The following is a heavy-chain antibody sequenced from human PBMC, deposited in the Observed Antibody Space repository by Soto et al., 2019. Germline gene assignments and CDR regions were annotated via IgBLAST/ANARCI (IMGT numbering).Heavy chain of an antibody. V-gene: IGHV3-23*01. D-gene: IGHD6-19*01. J-gene: IGHJ5*02. CDR3: AKARGWGVSGWFDP. Sequence: GGSLRLSGAASGFTFSSYAMSWVRQAPGKGLEWVSAISGSGCSTYYADSVKGLFTISRDNSKNTLYLQMHSLRAEHTAVYYCAKARGWGVSGWFDPWGQRPLVTVSS. CDR1: GFTFSSYA. CDR2: ISGSGCST.